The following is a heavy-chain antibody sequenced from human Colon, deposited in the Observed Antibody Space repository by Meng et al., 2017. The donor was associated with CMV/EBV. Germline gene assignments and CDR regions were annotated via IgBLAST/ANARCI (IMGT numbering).Heavy chain of an antibody. Sequence: GESLKISCAGSGFTVSSNYMNWVRQAPGKGLEWVSYISSGGVTINYADSVKGRFTISRDNAKNSLYLQMNSLRAEDTAIYYCARGRGRGYGMDVWGQGTTVTVSS. CDR2: ISSGGVTI. D-gene: IGHD3-10*01. V-gene: IGHV3-48*03. CDR3: ARGRGRGYGMDV. CDR1: GFTVSSNY. J-gene: IGHJ6*02.